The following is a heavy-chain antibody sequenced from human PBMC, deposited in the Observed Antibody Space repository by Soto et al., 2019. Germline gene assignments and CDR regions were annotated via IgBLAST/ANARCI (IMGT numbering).Heavy chain of an antibody. CDR2: IIPIFGTA. V-gene: IGHV1-69*06. CDR1: GGTFSSYA. J-gene: IGHJ4*02. Sequence: ASVKVSCKASGGTFSSYAISWVRQAPGQGLEWMGGIIPIFGTANYAQKFQGRVTITADKSKNTLYLQMNSLRAEDTAVYYCATPGEIAARPSPFDYWGQGTLVTVSS. CDR3: ATPGEIAARPSPFDY. D-gene: IGHD6-6*01.